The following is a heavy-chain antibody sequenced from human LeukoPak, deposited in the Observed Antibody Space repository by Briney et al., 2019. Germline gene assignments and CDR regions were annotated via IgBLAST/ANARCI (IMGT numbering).Heavy chain of an antibody. D-gene: IGHD2-21*02. CDR1: GFTLSNYW. CDR3: ARFVVVTAGDY. J-gene: IGHJ4*01. Sequence: GGSLRLSCSASGFTLSNYWMHWVRQAPGKGLVWVARLHSNGAFTTYADSVKGRFTISRDTTKNTLYLQMNSLRVEDTAVYYCARFVVVTAGDYWGQGTLVTVSS. V-gene: IGHV3-74*01. CDR2: LHSNGAFT.